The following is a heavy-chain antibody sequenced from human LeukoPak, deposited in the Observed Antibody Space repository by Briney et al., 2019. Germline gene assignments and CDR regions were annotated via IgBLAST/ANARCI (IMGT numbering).Heavy chain of an antibody. J-gene: IGHJ5*02. Sequence: PGGSLRLSCAASGFTFSSYSMNWVRQAPGKGLEWVSSISSSSSYIYYADSVKGRFTISRDNAKNSLYLQMNSLRAEDTAVYYCAREAGVVVVAATVNWSAPGGQGPRVTVSS. V-gene: IGHV3-21*01. CDR2: ISSSSSYI. CDR1: GFTFSSYS. CDR3: AREAGVVVVAATVNWSAP. D-gene: IGHD2-15*01.